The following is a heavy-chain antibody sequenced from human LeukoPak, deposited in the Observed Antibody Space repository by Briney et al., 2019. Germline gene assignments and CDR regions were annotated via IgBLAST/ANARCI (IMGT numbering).Heavy chain of an antibody. V-gene: IGHV3-23*01. Sequence: GGALRVSCAASGFMFSSYGMSWVRQAPGKALEWVSSIAGSGYSTNYADSVKGRFTISRDYSKSTLYLQMNSLRDDDTAIYYCARGGAYGSGSYLAAWGQGILVTVSS. J-gene: IGHJ5*02. CDR2: IAGSGYST. CDR3: ARGGAYGSGSYLAA. D-gene: IGHD3-10*01. CDR1: GFMFSSYG.